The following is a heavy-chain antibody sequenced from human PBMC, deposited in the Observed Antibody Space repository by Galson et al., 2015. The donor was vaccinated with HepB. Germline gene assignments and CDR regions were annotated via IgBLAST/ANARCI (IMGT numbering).Heavy chain of an antibody. D-gene: IGHD3-22*01. CDR1: GFTFSCSG. Sequence: SLRLSCAASGFTFSCSGMHWVRQAPGKGLEWVAVIYYDGSKKYYADSVKGRFTISRDNSKNTLYLQMNSLRVEATAVYYCARDNSPLGYYYSMDVWGQGTTVSVSS. CDR2: IYYDGSKK. V-gene: IGHV3-33*08. CDR3: ARDNSPLGYYYSMDV. J-gene: IGHJ6*02.